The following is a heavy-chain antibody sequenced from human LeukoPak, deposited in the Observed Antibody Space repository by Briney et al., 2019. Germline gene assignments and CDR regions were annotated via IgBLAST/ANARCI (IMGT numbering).Heavy chain of an antibody. D-gene: IGHD4-17*01. V-gene: IGHV4-39*01. CDR1: GGSISSSSYY. J-gene: IGHJ6*02. CDR3: ARHPDYGDPYYYYGMDV. CDR2: IYYSGST. Sequence: SETLSLTCTVSGGSISSSSYYWGWLRQPPGKGLEWIGSIYYSGSTYYNPSLKSRVTISVDTSKNQFSLKLSSVTAADTAVYYCARHPDYGDPYYYYGMDVWGQGTTVTVSS.